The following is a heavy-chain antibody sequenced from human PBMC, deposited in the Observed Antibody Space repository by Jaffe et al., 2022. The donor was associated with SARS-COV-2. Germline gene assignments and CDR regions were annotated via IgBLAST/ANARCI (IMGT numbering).Heavy chain of an antibody. CDR1: GFTFRSSV. Sequence: QVQLVESGGGVVQPGGSLRLSCAASGFTFRSSVMHWVRQAPGKGLEWVAVISYDGNNKNFVDSVRGRFTISRDNSKNILYLQMNSLRVEDTAVYYCAKGADGYKYWGQGTLVTVSS. D-gene: IGHD5-12*01. CDR2: ISYDGNNK. V-gene: IGHV3-30*18. CDR3: AKGADGYKY. J-gene: IGHJ4*02.